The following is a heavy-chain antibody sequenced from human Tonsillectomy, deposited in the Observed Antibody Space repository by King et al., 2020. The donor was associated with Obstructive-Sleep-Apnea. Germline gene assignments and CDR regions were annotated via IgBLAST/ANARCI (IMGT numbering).Heavy chain of an antibody. J-gene: IGHJ4*02. D-gene: IGHD3-16*01. CDR2: ISVQNGRT. V-gene: IGHV1-18*04. CDR1: GFSFTKHG. CDR3: GRVGDRGIIGTPTFFDY. Sequence: QLVQSGAEVKKPGASVKVSCKTSGFSFTKHGISWMRQAPGQGLEWMGWISVQNGRTKYTVKLQGRVTMTTDTSTSTAYMELRSLRDDDTAVYYCGRVGDRGIIGTPTFFDYWGQGTLVTVSS.